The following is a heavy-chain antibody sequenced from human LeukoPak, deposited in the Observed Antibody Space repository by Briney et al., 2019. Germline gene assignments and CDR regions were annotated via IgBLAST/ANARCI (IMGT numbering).Heavy chain of an antibody. Sequence: GGSLRLSCAASGFSFNYYRMKWVRQPPGKGLEWVASISSRSNDIHYAASVKGRFTISRDNAKNTVYLQMNSLRAEDTAVYYCARGFTTFGVVNDAFDIWGQGTMVTVSS. D-gene: IGHD3-3*01. CDR3: ARGFTTFGVVNDAFDI. V-gene: IGHV3-21*06. CDR1: GFSFNYYR. J-gene: IGHJ3*02. CDR2: ISSRSNDI.